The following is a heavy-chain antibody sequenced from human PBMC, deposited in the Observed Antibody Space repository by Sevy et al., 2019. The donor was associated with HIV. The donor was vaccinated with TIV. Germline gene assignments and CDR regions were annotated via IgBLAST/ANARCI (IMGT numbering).Heavy chain of an antibody. J-gene: IGHJ5*02. Sequence: GGSLRLSCEASGFTFGDYAMHWVRHIPGKGLEWVSGISWNSGAIGYADSVKGRFRLSRDNTENSLYLQMNSLRIEDTAFYFCAKGGYGDYFRGHNFFDPWGQGTLVTVSS. CDR2: ISWNSGAI. D-gene: IGHD4-17*01. CDR3: AKGGYGDYFRGHNFFDP. CDR1: GFTFGDYA. V-gene: IGHV3-9*01.